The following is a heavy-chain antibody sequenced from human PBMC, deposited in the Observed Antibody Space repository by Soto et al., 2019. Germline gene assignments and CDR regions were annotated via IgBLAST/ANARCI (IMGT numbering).Heavy chain of an antibody. CDR1: GFTFSSYS. CDR2: ISSSSSTI. V-gene: IGHV3-48*01. Sequence: EVQLVESGGGLVQPGGSLRLSCAASGFTFSSYSMNWVRQAPGKGLEWVSYISSSSSTIYYADSVKGRFTISRDNAKNSLYLQMNSLRAEDTAVYYCARAAWIAYSYCGQGTLVTVSS. D-gene: IGHD2-21*01. CDR3: ARAAWIAYSY. J-gene: IGHJ4*02.